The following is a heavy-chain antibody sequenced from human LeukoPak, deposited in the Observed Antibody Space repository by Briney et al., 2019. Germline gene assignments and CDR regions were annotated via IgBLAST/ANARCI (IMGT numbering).Heavy chain of an antibody. CDR3: AKGEHRILLWFGEDV. D-gene: IGHD3-10*01. J-gene: IGHJ6*02. Sequence: QPGGSLRLSCAASGFTFSDYYMSWIRQAPGKGLEWVSGISWNSGSIGCADSVKGRFTISRDNAKNSLYLQMNSLRAEDTALYYCAKGEHRILLWFGEDVWGQGTTVTVSS. V-gene: IGHV3-9*01. CDR2: ISWNSGSI. CDR1: GFTFSDYY.